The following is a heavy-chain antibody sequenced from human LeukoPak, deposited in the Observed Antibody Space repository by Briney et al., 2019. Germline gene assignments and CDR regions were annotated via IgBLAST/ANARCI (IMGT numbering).Heavy chain of an antibody. CDR3: ARDGSANWGQFDS. D-gene: IGHD7-27*01. V-gene: IGHV4-39*07. Sequence: SETLSLTCTVSGGSISRSDYYWGWIRQPPGKGLEWIGNIFHSGSTYYNPSLQSRVTISLDTSKNQISLNLRAVTAGDTAMYYCARDGSANWGQFDSWGQGTLVTVSS. CDR1: GGSISRSDYY. CDR2: IFHSGST. J-gene: IGHJ4*02.